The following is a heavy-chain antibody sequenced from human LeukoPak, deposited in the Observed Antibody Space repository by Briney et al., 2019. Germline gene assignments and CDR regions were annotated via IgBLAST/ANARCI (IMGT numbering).Heavy chain of an antibody. CDR1: GFTFGDYS. CDR3: SRRFDC. CDR2: IDGSGDTI. Sequence: GESLRLSCAASGFTFGDYSMNWVRQAPGKGLEWVSYIDGSGDTIYYADSVKGRFTISRDNAKNSLDLQMNSLRDEDTAVYYCSRRFDCWGQGTLVTVSS. J-gene: IGHJ4*02. V-gene: IGHV3-48*02.